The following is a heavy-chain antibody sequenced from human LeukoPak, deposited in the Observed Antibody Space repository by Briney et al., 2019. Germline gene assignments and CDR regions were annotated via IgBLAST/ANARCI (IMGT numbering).Heavy chain of an antibody. CDR2: ISSSSTI. CDR1: GFTFSSYS. Sequence: PGGSLRLSCAASGFTFSSYSMNWVRQAPGKGLEWVSYISSSSTIYYADSVKGRFTISRDNAKNSLYLQMNSLRAEDTAVYYCARMLGTGTTFFYYYSMDVWGKGTTVTVSS. V-gene: IGHV3-48*01. J-gene: IGHJ6*03. D-gene: IGHD1-7*01. CDR3: ARMLGTGTTFFYYYSMDV.